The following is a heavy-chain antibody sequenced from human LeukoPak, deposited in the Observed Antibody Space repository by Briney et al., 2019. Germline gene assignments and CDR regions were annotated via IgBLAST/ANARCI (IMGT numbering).Heavy chain of an antibody. CDR1: GLTLTNSR. CDR2: IKSKTDGGTV. CDR3: TTDPGNSEIF. V-gene: IGHV3-15*05. J-gene: IGHJ4*02. D-gene: IGHD4-23*01. Sequence: GWALTLSCAASGLTLTNSRMSWVRPPPAKGMEWVGRIKSKTDGGTVDYAPSVKGRYPLSRDGSKHTLSLEMNSLQTEHIAVYYWTTDPGNSEIFWGQGTLVRVSS.